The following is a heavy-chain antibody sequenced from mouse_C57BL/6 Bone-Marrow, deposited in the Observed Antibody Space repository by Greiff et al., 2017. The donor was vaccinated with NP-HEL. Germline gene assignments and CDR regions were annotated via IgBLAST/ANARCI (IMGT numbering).Heavy chain of an antibody. V-gene: IGHV5-15*04. J-gene: IGHJ2*01. CDR1: GFTFSDYG. CDR2: ISNLAYSI. Sequence: EVKLVESGGGLVQPGGSLKLSCAASGFTFSDYGMAWVRQAPRKGPEWVAFISNLAYSIYYADTVTGRFPIPRANAKNTLYLEMSSLRSEDTARYYCARRGGNFYFDYWGQGTTLTVSS. CDR3: ARRGGNFYFDY. D-gene: IGHD2-1*01.